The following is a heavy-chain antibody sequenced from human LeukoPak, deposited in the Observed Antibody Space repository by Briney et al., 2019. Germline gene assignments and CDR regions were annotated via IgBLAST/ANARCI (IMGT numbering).Heavy chain of an antibody. D-gene: IGHD2/OR15-2a*01. CDR3: ARGLSASYDFNWFDS. V-gene: IGHV4-4*07. CDR1: GGSISGYY. Sequence: PSETLSLTCTVSGGSISGYYWSWIRQPAGKGPEWMGRINTSGTTRYDSSLKSRVTMSVDTSKNQFSLKLTSVTAADTAVSYCARGLSASYDFNWFDSWGQGTLVTVSS. J-gene: IGHJ5*01. CDR2: INTSGTT.